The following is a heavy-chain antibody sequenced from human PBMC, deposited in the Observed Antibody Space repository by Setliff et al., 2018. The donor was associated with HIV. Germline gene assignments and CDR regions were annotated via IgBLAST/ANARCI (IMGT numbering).Heavy chain of an antibody. CDR2: LYINGRA. V-gene: IGHV3-66*03. Sequence: GGSLRLSCAPSGFSVSDNYMTWVRQAPGKGLEWVSILYINGRAFYADSVKGRFTISRDNSNNTLHLQMNSLRAEDTAVYYCVREMYGAPNYWGQG. CDR1: GFSVSDNY. J-gene: IGHJ4*02. CDR3: VREMYGAPNY. D-gene: IGHD2-8*01.